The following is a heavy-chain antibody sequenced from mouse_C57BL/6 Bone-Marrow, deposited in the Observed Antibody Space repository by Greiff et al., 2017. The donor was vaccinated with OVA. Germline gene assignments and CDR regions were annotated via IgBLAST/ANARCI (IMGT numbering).Heavy chain of an antibody. Sequence: SGPELVKPGASVKISCKASGYAFSSSWMNWVKQRPGKGLEWIGRIYPGDGDTNYNGKFKGKATLTADKSSSTASMQLSSLTSEDSAVYFCARHEDGYYASYFDYWGQGTTLTVSS. CDR1: GYAFSSSW. V-gene: IGHV1-82*01. D-gene: IGHD2-3*01. CDR2: IYPGDGDT. J-gene: IGHJ2*01. CDR3: ARHEDGYYASYFDY.